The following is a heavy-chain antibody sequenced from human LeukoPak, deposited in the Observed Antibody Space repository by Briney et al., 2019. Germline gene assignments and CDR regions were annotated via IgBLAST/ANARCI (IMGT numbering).Heavy chain of an antibody. CDR1: GGSFSGYC. Sequence: SETLSLTCAVYGGSFSGYCWSWNRQPPGKGLEWIGEINQSGSTNYNPSLKSRVTISVDTSKNQFSLKLSSVTAADTAVYYCARGGRYCSSTSCYKRKDFDYWGQGTLVTVSS. V-gene: IGHV4-34*01. CDR3: ARGGRYCSSTSCYKRKDFDY. D-gene: IGHD2-2*02. CDR2: INQSGST. J-gene: IGHJ4*02.